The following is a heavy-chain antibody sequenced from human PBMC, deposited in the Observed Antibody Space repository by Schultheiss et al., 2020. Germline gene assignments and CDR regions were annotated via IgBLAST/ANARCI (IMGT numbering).Heavy chain of an antibody. V-gene: IGHV3-23*01. CDR2: ISGNGGGT. Sequence: AGSLRLSCAASGFTFSNYAMIWVRQAPGKGLEWVSGISGNGGGTYYKDSVKGRFTISRDNSENTLYLQMNSLRGEDTAVYYCARDSEYQLLTLSAMDVWGQGTTVTVSS. D-gene: IGHD2-2*01. CDR1: GFTFSNYA. J-gene: IGHJ6*02. CDR3: ARDSEYQLLTLSAMDV.